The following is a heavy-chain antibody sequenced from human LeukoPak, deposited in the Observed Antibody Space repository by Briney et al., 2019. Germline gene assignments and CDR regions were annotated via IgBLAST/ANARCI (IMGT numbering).Heavy chain of an antibody. CDR1: GDSISSYSSYY. Sequence: SETLSLTCTVSGDSISSYSSYYWSWIRQPPGKGLEWIGHTYYSGSTNYNPSLKSRVTISEDTSKNQFSLKLSSVTAADTAVYYCARYSSSSGCFDYWGQGTLVTVSS. D-gene: IGHD6-6*01. J-gene: IGHJ4*02. CDR2: TYYSGST. V-gene: IGHV4-61*05. CDR3: ARYSSSSGCFDY.